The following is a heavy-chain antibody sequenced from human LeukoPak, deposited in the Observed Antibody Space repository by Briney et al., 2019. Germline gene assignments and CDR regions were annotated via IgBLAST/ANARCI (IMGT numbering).Heavy chain of an antibody. CDR2: INAGNGNT. Sequence: VSVKVSCKASGYTFTSYAMHWVRQAPGQRLEWMGWINAGNGNTKYSQKFQGRVTITRDTSASTAYMELSSLRSEDTAVYYCARERYDYVWGRVFDYWGQGTLVTVSS. CDR3: ARERYDYVWGRVFDY. V-gene: IGHV1-3*01. CDR1: GYTFTSYA. J-gene: IGHJ4*02. D-gene: IGHD3-16*01.